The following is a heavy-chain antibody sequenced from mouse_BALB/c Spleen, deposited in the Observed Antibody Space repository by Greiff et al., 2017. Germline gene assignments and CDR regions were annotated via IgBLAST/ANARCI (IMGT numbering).Heavy chain of an antibody. Sequence: DVMLVESGGGLVQPGGSRKLSCAASGFTFSSFGMHWVRQAPEKGLEWVAYISSGSSTIYYSDTVKGRFTISRDNPKNTLFLQMTSLRSEDTAMYYCARSDWYFDVWGAGTTVTVSS. CDR3: ARSDWYFDV. V-gene: IGHV5-17*02. CDR2: ISSGSSTI. CDR1: GFTFSSFG. J-gene: IGHJ1*01.